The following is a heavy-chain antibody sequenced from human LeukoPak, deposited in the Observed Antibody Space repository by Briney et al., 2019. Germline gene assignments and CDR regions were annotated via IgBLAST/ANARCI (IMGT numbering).Heavy chain of an antibody. J-gene: IGHJ6*03. CDR3: ARGGLYDFWSGYYTGYYYMDV. CDR1: GYTFTGYY. CDR2: INPNSGGT. D-gene: IGHD3-3*01. V-gene: IGHV1-2*02. Sequence: ASVKVSCKASGYTFTGYYMHWVRQAPGQGLEWMGWINPNSGGTNYAQKFQGRVTITRDTSISTAYMELSRLRSDGTAVYNCARGGLYDFWSGYYTGYYYMDVWGKGTTVTVSS.